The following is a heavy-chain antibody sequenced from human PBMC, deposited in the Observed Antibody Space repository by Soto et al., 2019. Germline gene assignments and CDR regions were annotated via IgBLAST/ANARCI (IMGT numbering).Heavy chain of an antibody. J-gene: IGHJ3*02. CDR1: GFTFSDYY. CDR3: ASSPPAARDAFDI. Sequence: GGSLRLSCAASGFTFSDYYMSWIRQAPGKGLEWVSYISSSGSTIYYADSVKGRFTISRDNAKNSLYLQMNSLRAEDTAVYYCASSPPAARDAFDIWGQGTMVTVSS. V-gene: IGHV3-11*01. D-gene: IGHD2-2*01. CDR2: ISSSGSTI.